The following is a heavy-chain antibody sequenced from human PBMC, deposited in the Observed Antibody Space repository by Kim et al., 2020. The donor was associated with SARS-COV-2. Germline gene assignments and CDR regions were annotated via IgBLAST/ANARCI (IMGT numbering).Heavy chain of an antibody. D-gene: IGHD2-15*01. CDR3: ARRDCSGSSCYFVY. J-gene: IGHJ4*02. Sequence: ASVKVSYKTSGYTFNRFYIHWVRQAPGQGLEWMGIINPSGPGTTYAQKFQGRVTMTSDTSASTFYMELSSLTSEDTALYFCARRDCSGSSCYFVYWGQGTLVTVSS. V-gene: IGHV1-46*02. CDR2: INPSGPGT. CDR1: GYTFNRFY.